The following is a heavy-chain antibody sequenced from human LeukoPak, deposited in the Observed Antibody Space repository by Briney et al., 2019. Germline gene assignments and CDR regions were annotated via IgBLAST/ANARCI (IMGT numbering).Heavy chain of an antibody. J-gene: IGHJ4*02. CDR1: GFTFSSYS. V-gene: IGHV3-21*01. D-gene: IGHD6-13*01. Sequence: GGSLRLSCAASGFTFSSYSMNWVRQAPGKGLEWVSSISSSSSYIYYADSVKGRFTISRDNAKNSLYLQMNSLRAEDTAVYYCARDAGPNPDFDYWGQGTLVTVS. CDR3: ARDAGPNPDFDY. CDR2: ISSSSSYI.